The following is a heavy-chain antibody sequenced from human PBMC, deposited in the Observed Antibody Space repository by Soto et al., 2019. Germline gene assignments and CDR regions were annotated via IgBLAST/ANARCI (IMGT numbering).Heavy chain of an antibody. CDR3: ANGLSGYYYGMDV. CDR1: GFTFSSYA. CDR2: ISGSGGST. D-gene: IGHD3-3*01. Sequence: EVQLLESGGGLVQPGGSLRLSCAASGFTFSSYAMSWVRQAPGKGLEWVSAISGSGGSTYYADSVKGRFTISRDNSKNTLYLQINSLRAEDTAVYYCANGLSGYYYGMDVWGQGTTVTVSS. J-gene: IGHJ6*02. V-gene: IGHV3-23*01.